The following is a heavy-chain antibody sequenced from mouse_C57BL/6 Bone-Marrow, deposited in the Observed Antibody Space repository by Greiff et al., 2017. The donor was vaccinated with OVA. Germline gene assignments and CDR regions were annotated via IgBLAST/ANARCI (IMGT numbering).Heavy chain of an antibody. J-gene: IGHJ2*01. CDR1: GYTFTSYC. V-gene: IGHV1-69*01. D-gene: IGHD1-1*01. Sequence: QVQLQQPGAELVMPGASVKLSCKASGYTFTSYCMPWVKQRPGQGLEWVGEIDPSDSYTNYNQKFKGKSTLTVDKSSSTAYMQLSSLTSEDSAVYDCARSPHHYYGSSYGDWGQGTTLTVSS. CDR3: ARSPHHYYGSSYGD. CDR2: IDPSDSYT.